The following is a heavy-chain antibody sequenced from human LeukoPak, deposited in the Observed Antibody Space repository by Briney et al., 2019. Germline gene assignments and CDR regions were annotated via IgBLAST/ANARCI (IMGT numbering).Heavy chain of an antibody. V-gene: IGHV3-30*18. D-gene: IGHD6-13*01. Sequence: GGSLRLSCAASGFTFSSYGMHWVRQAPGKGLEWGAVISYDGSNKYYADSVKGRFTISRDNSKNTLYLQMNSLRAEDTAVYYCAKILGGSSWYRAWVGYYYGMDVWGQGTTVTVSS. J-gene: IGHJ6*02. CDR3: AKILGGSSWYRAWVGYYYGMDV. CDR2: ISYDGSNK. CDR1: GFTFSSYG.